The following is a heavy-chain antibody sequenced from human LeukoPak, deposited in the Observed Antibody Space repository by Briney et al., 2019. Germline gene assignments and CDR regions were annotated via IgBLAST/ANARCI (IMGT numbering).Heavy chain of an antibody. Sequence: PSQTLSLTCAVSGGSISSGGYSWSWIRQPPGKRLEWIRYIYHSGSTYYNPSLKSRVTISVDRSKNQFSLKLSSVTAADTAVYYCARGRGTIFGVVIRVAFDIWGQGTMVTVFS. D-gene: IGHD3-3*01. CDR1: GGSISSGGYS. CDR2: IYHSGST. J-gene: IGHJ3*02. CDR3: ARGRGTIFGVVIRVAFDI. V-gene: IGHV4-30-2*01.